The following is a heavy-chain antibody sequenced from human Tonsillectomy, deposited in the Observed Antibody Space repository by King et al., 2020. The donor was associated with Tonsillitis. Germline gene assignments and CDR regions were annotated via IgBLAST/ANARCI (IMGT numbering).Heavy chain of an antibody. D-gene: IGHD6-13*01. J-gene: IGHJ6*03. Sequence: VQLQESGPGLVKPSETLSLTCTVSGGSISSSSYYWGWIRQPPGKGLEWVGSIYYNGSTYYNPSLKSRVTISVDTSKNQFSLKLSSVTAADTAGYYCASNYSTSWYHYYYYSMDVWGKGTTVTVSS. V-gene: IGHV4-39*01. CDR2: IYYNGST. CDR3: ASNYSTSWYHYYYYSMDV. CDR1: GGSISSSSYY.